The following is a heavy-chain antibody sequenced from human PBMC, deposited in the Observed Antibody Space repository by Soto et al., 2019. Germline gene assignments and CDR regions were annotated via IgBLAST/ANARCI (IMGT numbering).Heavy chain of an antibody. CDR3: ARDVAAAGTPYYYYYYMDV. CDR1: GYTFTSYG. CDR2: ISAYNGNT. Sequence: ASVKVSCKASGYTFTSYGISWVRQAPGQGLEWMGWISAYNGNTNYAQKLQGRVTMTTDTSTSTAYMELRSLRSDDTAVYYCARDVAAAGTPYYYYYYMDVWGKGTTVTVSS. J-gene: IGHJ6*03. D-gene: IGHD6-13*01. V-gene: IGHV1-18*01.